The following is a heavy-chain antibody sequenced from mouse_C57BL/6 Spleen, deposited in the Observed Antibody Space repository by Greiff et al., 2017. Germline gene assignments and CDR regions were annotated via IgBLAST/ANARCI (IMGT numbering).Heavy chain of an antibody. CDR2: IDPENGDT. V-gene: IGHV14-4*01. D-gene: IGHD2-10*02. CDR1: GFNIKDDY. Sequence: VQLQQSGAELVRPGASVKLSCTASGFNIKDDYMHWVKQRPEQGLEWIGWIDPENGDTEYASKFQGKATITADTSSNTAYLQRSSLTSEDTAVYYCTRGYGNYSFDYWGQGTTLTVSS. J-gene: IGHJ2*01. CDR3: TRGYGNYSFDY.